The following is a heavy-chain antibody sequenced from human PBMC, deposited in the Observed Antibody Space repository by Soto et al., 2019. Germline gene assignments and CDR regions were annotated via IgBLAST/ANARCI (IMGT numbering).Heavy chain of an antibody. D-gene: IGHD1-1*01. CDR1: GQSFNGRY. Sequence: SEALTLTSVVYGQSFNGRYWSCICQPPGKGQKWIGEINHIGSTNYNPSLKSRATISVDTSKNQFSLKLSSVTAADTAVYYCARGTFKRSGYNWNGETKYYYYGMDVWGQGTTVT. CDR3: ARGTFKRSGYNWNGETKYYYYGMDV. CDR2: INHIGST. V-gene: IGHV4-34*01. J-gene: IGHJ6*02.